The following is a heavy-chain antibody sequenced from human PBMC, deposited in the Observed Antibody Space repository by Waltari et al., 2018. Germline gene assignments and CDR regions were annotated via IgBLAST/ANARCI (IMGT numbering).Heavy chain of an antibody. CDR2: IDPSGYT. V-gene: IGHV4-30-4*01. J-gene: IGHJ2*01. CDR3: ARGRYYYLSGPGTSQWYFDL. CDR1: GGSIRSGDYY. D-gene: IGHD3-10*01. Sequence: QVQLQESGPGLVRPSQTLSLTCTVSGGSIRSGDYYWSWIRRPPGKGLEWIGYIDPSGYTHYHPSLRSQITKSVDTSKTHFSLNLKSVTAADTAVYYCARGRYYYLSGPGTSQWYFDLWGRGTLVTVSS.